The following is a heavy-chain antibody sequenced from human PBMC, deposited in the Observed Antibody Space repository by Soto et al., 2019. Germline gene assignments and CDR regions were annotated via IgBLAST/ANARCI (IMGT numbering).Heavy chain of an antibody. Sequence: QVQLVESGGGVVQPGRSLRLSCAASGFTFSSYGMHWVSQAPGKGLEWVAVISYDGSNKYYADSVKGRFTISRDNSKNTLYLQMNSLRAEDTAVYYCAELELKHWGQGTLVTVSS. D-gene: IGHD1-7*01. CDR2: ISYDGSNK. CDR3: AELELKH. V-gene: IGHV3-30*18. CDR1: GFTFSSYG. J-gene: IGHJ1*01.